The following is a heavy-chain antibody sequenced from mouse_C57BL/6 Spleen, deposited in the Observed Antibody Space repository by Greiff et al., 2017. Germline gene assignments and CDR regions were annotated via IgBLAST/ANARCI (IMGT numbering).Heavy chain of an antibody. CDR3: TGGATVVAFDY. J-gene: IGHJ2*01. CDR2: IRLKSDNYAT. V-gene: IGHV6-3*01. CDR1: GFTFSNYW. D-gene: IGHD1-1*01. Sequence: EVKLEESGGGLVQPGGSMKLSCVASGFTFSNYWMNWVRQSPEKGLEWVAQIRLKSDNYATHYAESVKGRFTISRDDSKSRVYLQMNNLRAEDTGIYYCTGGATVVAFDYWGQGTTLTVSS.